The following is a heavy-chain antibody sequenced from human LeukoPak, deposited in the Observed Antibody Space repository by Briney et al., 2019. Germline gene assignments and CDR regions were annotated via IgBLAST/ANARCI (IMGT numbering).Heavy chain of an antibody. D-gene: IGHD6-13*01. CDR1: GASISSYY. J-gene: IGHJ4*02. Sequence: SETLSLTCTVSGASISSYYWSWIRQPAGKGLEWIGRIYTSGSTNYNPSLKSRVTMSVDTSKNQFSLRLSSVTAADTAVYYCARDDRVAAPTYWGQGTLVTVSS. V-gene: IGHV4-4*07. CDR2: IYTSGST. CDR3: ARDDRVAAPTY.